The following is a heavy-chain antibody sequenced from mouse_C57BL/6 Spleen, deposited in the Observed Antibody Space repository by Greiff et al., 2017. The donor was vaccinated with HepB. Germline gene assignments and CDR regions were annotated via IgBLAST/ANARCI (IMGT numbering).Heavy chain of an antibody. CDR1: GYTFTSYW. CDR2: IYPSDSET. CDR3: ARELVLYAMDY. V-gene: IGHV1-61*01. Sequence: QVQLQQPGAELVRPGSSVKLSCKASGYTFTSYWMDWVKQRPGQGLEWIGNIYPSDSETHYNQKFKDKATLTVDKSSSPAYMQLSSLTSEDSAVYYCARELVLYAMDYWGQGTSVTVSS. D-gene: IGHD4-1*01. J-gene: IGHJ4*01.